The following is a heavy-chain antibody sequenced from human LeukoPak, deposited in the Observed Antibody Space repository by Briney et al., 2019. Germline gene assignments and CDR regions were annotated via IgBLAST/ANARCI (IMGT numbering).Heavy chain of an antibody. V-gene: IGHV4-59*01. CDR2: VHDSGTT. CDR3: ARDRSDQYGFDI. Sequence: PSETLSLTCTVSGGSISTYYWSWIRQPPGKRMEWIAYVHDSGTTNYNPSLKSRVTISIDSSNNQFSLKLYSVTAADTAVYFCARDRSDQYGFDIWGRGTMVTVSS. CDR1: GGSISTYY. D-gene: IGHD2-2*01. J-gene: IGHJ3*02.